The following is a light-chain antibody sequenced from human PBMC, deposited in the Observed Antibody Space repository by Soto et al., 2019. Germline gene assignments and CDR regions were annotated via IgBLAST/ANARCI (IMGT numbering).Light chain of an antibody. Sequence: QSALTQPASVSGSPGQSITISCTGTSNVIGGYNYVSWLQQHPGEAPKLIIYEVSNRPSGVSNRFSGSKSGNTASLTITGLQPEDEASYYCSSYTITHIPVIFGGGTQLTVL. CDR3: SSYTITHIPVI. J-gene: IGLJ2*01. V-gene: IGLV2-14*01. CDR1: SNVIGGYNY. CDR2: EVS.